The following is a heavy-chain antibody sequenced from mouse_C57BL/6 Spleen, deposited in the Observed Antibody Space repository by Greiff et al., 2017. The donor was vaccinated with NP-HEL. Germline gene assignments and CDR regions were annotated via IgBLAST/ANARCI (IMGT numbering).Heavy chain of an antibody. V-gene: IGHV1-9*01. CDR1: GYTFTGYW. D-gene: IGHD1-1*01. CDR3: ARRDYGSIYEFAY. CDR2: ILPGSGST. Sequence: QVQLQQSGAELMKPGASVKLSCKATGYTFTGYWIEWVKQRPGHGLEWIGEILPGSGSTNYNEKFKGKATFTVDTSSNTAYMQLSSLTTQDSAIYYCARRDYGSIYEFAYWGQGTLVTVSA. J-gene: IGHJ3*01.